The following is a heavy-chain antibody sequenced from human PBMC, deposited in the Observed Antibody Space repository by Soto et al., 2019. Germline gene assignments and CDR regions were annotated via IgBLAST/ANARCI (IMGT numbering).Heavy chain of an antibody. V-gene: IGHV1-69*02. CDR1: GGTFSSHT. Sequence: SVKVSCKASGGTFSSHTISWVRQAPGPGLEWMGRIIPNLGIANYAQKFQGRVTITADKSTSTAYMELSSLRSEDTAVYYCARAPAHYYGSGSPASGPWVQGTLVTVSS. CDR2: IIPNLGIA. D-gene: IGHD3-10*01. CDR3: ARAPAHYYGSGSPASGP. J-gene: IGHJ5*02.